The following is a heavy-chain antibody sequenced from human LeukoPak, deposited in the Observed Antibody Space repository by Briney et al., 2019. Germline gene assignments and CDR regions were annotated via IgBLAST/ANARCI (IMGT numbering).Heavy chain of an antibody. CDR3: ARGSWVDGSYYYYMDV. CDR2: INPSGGST. Sequence: ASVKVSCKASGYTFTSYYMHWVRQAPGQGLEWMGIINPSGGSTSYAQKFQGRVTMTRDTSTSTVYMELSSLRSEDTAVYYCARGSWVDGSYYYYMDVWGKGTTVTVSS. J-gene: IGHJ6*03. D-gene: IGHD6-19*01. V-gene: IGHV1-46*01. CDR1: GYTFTSYY.